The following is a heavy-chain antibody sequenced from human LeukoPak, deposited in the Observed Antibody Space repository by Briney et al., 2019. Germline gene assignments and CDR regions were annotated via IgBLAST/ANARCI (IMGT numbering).Heavy chain of an antibody. D-gene: IGHD4-17*01. J-gene: IGHJ6*02. CDR2: INGGGDST. CDR3: ARDQSVTNYYYGMDV. CDR1: GLTFSSYA. Sequence: PGRSLRLSCAAPGLTFSSYAMSWVRQAPGKGLEWVSGINGGGDSTYYVDSVKGRFTISRDNSENTLYLQMNSLRAEDTAVYYCARDQSVTNYYYGMDVWGQGTTVTVSS. V-gene: IGHV3-23*01.